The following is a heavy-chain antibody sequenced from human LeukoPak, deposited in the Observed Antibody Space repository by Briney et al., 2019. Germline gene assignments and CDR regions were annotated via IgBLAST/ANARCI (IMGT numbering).Heavy chain of an antibody. CDR1: GGTFSSYA. J-gene: IGHJ6*02. CDR3: ARDYPKGRPHYYYYGMDV. Sequence: ASVKVSCKASGGTFSSYAISWVRQVPGQGLEWMGGIIPIFGTANYAQKFQGRVTITADESTSTAYMELSSLRSEDTAVYYCARDYPKGRPHYYYYGMDVWGQGTTVTVSS. V-gene: IGHV1-69*13. CDR2: IIPIFGTA.